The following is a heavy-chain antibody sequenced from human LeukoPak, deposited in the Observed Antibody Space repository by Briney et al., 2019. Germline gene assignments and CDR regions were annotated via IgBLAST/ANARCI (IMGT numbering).Heavy chain of an antibody. V-gene: IGHV3-30*18. CDR3: AKERTEYTSRTLGY. J-gene: IGHJ4*02. D-gene: IGHD6-6*01. CDR1: GFTFSRYG. CDR2: VSHDGTIQ. Sequence: GGSLRLSCAASGFTFSRYGMQWVRQAPGKGLDWVAVVSHDGTIQYYADSVKGRFAISRDNSKNTLYLQMNSLRVDDTAVYYCAKERTEYTSRTLGYWGQGTLVTVSS.